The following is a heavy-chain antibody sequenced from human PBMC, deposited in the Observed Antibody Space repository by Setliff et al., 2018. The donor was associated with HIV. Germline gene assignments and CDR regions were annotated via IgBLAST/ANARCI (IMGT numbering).Heavy chain of an antibody. CDR2: IYYSGST. V-gene: IGHV4-59*11. Sequence: SETLSLTCTVSGGSISSHYWSWIRQPPGKGLEWIGYIYYSGSTNYNPSLKSRVTISVDTSKNQFSLKLSSVTAADTAVYYCARDLRPDGFPDYWGQGTLVTVSS. CDR1: GGSISSHY. D-gene: IGHD3-10*01. J-gene: IGHJ4*02. CDR3: ARDLRPDGFPDY.